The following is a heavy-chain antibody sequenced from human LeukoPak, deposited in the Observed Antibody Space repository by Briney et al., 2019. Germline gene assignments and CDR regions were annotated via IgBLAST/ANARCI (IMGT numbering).Heavy chain of an antibody. Sequence: PGGSLRLSCAASGFTFSSCWMSWVRQAPGKGLEWVANIKQDGSEKYYVDSVKGRFTISRDNAKNSLYLQMNSLRAEDTAVYYCARDQVVVPAALFYYYYYMDVWGKGTTVTVSS. CDR1: GFTFSSCW. V-gene: IGHV3-7*01. J-gene: IGHJ6*03. CDR3: ARDQVVVPAALFYYYYYMDV. CDR2: IKQDGSEK. D-gene: IGHD2-2*01.